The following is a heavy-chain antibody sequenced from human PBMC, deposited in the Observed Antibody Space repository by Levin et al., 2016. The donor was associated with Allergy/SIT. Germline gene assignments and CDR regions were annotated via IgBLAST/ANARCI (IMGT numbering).Heavy chain of an antibody. CDR1: GFSLTTTEVG. CDR3: AHRRRQPPTLFGVVSESSAFDI. CDR2: IYWDDDK. Sequence: SGPTLVKPTQTLTLTCTFSGFSLTTTEVGVGWIRQPPGKALEWLALIYWDDDKRYSPSLKSRLTITKDTSKNQVVLTMTNMDPVDTATYYCAHRRRQPPTLFGVVSESSAFDIWGQGTMVTVSS. J-gene: IGHJ3*02. V-gene: IGHV2-5*02. D-gene: IGHD3-3*01.